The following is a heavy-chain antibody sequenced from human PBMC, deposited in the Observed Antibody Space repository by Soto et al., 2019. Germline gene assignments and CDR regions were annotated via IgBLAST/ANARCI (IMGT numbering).Heavy chain of an antibody. Sequence: ASVKVSCKASGDTFTSYYIRWVRQAPGQGLEWMGIINPSGGTATYAQNFQGRLIMTRDTSTTTVYMELSSLRSEDTAVYYCARDLGYIYGYTNYPYFDYWGQRTLVTVSS. CDR2: INPSGGTA. CDR1: GDTFTSYY. J-gene: IGHJ4*02. D-gene: IGHD5-18*01. V-gene: IGHV1-46*01. CDR3: ARDLGYIYGYTNYPYFDY.